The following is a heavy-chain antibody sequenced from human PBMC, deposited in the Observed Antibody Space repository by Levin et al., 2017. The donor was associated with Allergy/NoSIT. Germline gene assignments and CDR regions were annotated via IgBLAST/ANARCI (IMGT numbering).Heavy chain of an antibody. D-gene: IGHD6-6*01. CDR2: IKSKTDGGTT. J-gene: IGHJ4*02. CDR1: GFTFSNAW. CDR3: TTVGIRIAARSCDY. V-gene: IGHV3-15*01. Sequence: GGSLRLSCATSGFTFSNAWMNWVRQAPGKGLEWVGRIKSKTDGGTTDYAAPVKGRFTISRDDSKNTLYLQMNSLKTEDTAVYYCTTVGIRIAARSCDYWGQGTLVTVSS.